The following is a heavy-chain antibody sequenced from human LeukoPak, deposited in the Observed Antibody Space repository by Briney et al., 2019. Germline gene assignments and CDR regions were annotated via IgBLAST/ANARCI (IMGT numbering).Heavy chain of an antibody. CDR2: IYYSGST. J-gene: IGHJ4*01. D-gene: IGHD2-8*01. Sequence: PSETLSLTCTVPGGSINSYYWGWIRQPPEEGLVWIGYIYYSGSTNYNPSLKSRVTISRDTSKNQYSLKLRSVTAADTSVYYCTSGGMVSGDYWGHGTLVTVSS. CDR3: TSGGMVSGDY. V-gene: IGHV4-59*01. CDR1: GGSINSYY.